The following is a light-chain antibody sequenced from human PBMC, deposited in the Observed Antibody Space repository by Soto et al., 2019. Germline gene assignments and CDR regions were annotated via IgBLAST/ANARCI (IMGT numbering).Light chain of an antibody. J-gene: IGLJ1*01. CDR1: RSDIGCYNY. CDR3: ISYTASSTSYV. V-gene: IGLV2-14*01. CDR2: GVS. Sequence: QSVLTQPASVSGSPGQSITISCSGTRSDIGCYNYVAWYQQFPGKTPKILIYGVSNRPSGVSSRFSGSKSGNTASLTISGLQAEDEADYYCISYTASSTSYVFGSGTKVTVL.